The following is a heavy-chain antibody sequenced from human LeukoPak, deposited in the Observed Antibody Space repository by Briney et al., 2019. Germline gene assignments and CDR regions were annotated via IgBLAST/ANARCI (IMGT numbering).Heavy chain of an antibody. CDR3: ARDILGYCSGGSCYSSPYYYYGMDV. V-gene: IGHV1-18*01. Sequence: ASVKVSCKASGYAFTSYGISWVRQAPGQGLEWMGWISAYNGNTNYAQKLQGRVTMTTDTSTSTAYMELRSLRSDDTAVYYCARDILGYCSGGSCYSSPYYYYGMDVWGQGTTVTVSS. J-gene: IGHJ6*02. D-gene: IGHD2-15*01. CDR1: GYAFTSYG. CDR2: ISAYNGNT.